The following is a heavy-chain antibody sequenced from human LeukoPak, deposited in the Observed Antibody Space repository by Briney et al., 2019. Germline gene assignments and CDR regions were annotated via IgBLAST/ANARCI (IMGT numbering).Heavy chain of an antibody. Sequence: GGSLRLSCGASGFSFSTYGIHWVRRAPGKGLEWVALISYDGGNKDYADSVKGRFTISRDNSKNTVYLQMNSLREEDTAVYYCARDHYDSSGYSFDYWGQGTLVTVSS. CDR3: ARDHYDSSGYSFDY. V-gene: IGHV3-30-3*01. CDR2: ISYDGGNK. CDR1: GFSFSTYG. J-gene: IGHJ4*02. D-gene: IGHD3-22*01.